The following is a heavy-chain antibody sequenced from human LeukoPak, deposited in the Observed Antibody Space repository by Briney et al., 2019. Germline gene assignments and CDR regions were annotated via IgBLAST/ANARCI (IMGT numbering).Heavy chain of an antibody. CDR3: ARGQNWNSRWYVRSAYYYYMDV. CDR1: GYTFTSYD. V-gene: IGHV1-18*01. J-gene: IGHJ6*03. CDR2: ISAYNGNT. Sequence: ASVKVSCKASGYTFTSYDINWVRQATGQGLEWMGCISAYNGNTNYAQKLQGRVTMTTDTSTSTAYMELRSLRSDDTAVYYCARGQNWNSRWYVRSAYYYYMDVWGKGTAVTVSS. D-gene: IGHD1/OR15-1a*01.